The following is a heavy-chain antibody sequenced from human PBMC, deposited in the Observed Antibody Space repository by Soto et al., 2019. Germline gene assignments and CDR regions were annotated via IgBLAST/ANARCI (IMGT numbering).Heavy chain of an antibody. D-gene: IGHD3-16*01. CDR1: GFSFSTYW. CDR2: IKADGSET. CDR3: AKGGHIDF. V-gene: IGHV3-7*03. J-gene: IGHJ4*02. Sequence: EVQLVESGGGLVQPGGSLRLSCAASGFSFSTYWMSWVRQVPGTGLEWLANIKADGSETSYVDSVRGRFTVSGDNAKTSLYLQMNSLRAEDTAVYYCAKGGHIDFCGQGTLVTVSS.